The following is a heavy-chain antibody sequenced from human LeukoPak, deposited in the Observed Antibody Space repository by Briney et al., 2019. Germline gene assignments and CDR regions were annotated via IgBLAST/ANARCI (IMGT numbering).Heavy chain of an antibody. CDR3: ARGNDY. CDR1: GFTFSSYG. V-gene: IGHV3-33*01. Sequence: GGSRRLSGAASGFTFSSYGMHWVRKAPGKGLEWVAVIWYDGSNKYYADSVKGRFTISRDNSKNTLYLQMNSLRAEDTAVYYCARGNDYWGQGTLVTVSS. J-gene: IGHJ4*02. CDR2: IWYDGSNK.